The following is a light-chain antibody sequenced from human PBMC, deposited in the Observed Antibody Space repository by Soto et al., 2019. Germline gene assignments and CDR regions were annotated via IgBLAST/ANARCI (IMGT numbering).Light chain of an antibody. CDR1: QSINNN. CDR3: QQYNSYWT. CDR2: KAS. V-gene: IGKV1-5*03. J-gene: IGKJ1*01. Sequence: DIQMTQSPSTLSASVGDRVTITCRASQSINNNLAWYRQKPGKAPKLLIYKASDLESGVPFRFSGGGSGTEFTLTISSMQPDDSATDYCQQYNSYWTFGQGTKVAIK.